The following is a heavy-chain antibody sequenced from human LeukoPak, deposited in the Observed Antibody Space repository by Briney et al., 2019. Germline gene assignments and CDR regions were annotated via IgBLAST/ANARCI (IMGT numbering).Heavy chain of an antibody. CDR1: GFTFSNYW. V-gene: IGHV3-7*01. CDR2: IKYDGSER. J-gene: IGHJ3*01. CDR3: GRIREGGGVDP. D-gene: IGHD3-16*01. Sequence: GGSLRLSCAASGFTFSNYWMRWVRQAPGKGPEWVANIKYDGSERNYVDSVKGRFTISRDNAKISLYLQLNSLRAQDTAVYYCGRIREGGGVDPWGLGTMVIVSS.